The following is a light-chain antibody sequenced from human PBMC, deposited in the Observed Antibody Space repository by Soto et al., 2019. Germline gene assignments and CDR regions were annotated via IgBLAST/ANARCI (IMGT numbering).Light chain of an antibody. J-gene: IGLJ1*01. Sequence: QSALTQPASVSGSPGQSITISCTGTSSDVGGYKYVSWYQQHPGKAPKLMIYVVSNRPSGVSDRFSGSKSGNTASLTISGLQSEDEADYYCDSYTSSSSYVFGTGTKVTVL. CDR2: VVS. CDR3: DSYTSSSSYV. V-gene: IGLV2-14*01. CDR1: SSDVGGYKY.